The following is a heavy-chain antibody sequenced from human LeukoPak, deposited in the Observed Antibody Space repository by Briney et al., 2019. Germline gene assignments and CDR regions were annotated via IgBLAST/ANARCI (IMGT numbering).Heavy chain of an antibody. CDR3: ARDYKYAFDN. CDR2: IGIDSGNT. J-gene: IGHJ4*02. Sequence: GGSLRLSCAASGFTFSDYSMNRVRQAPGKGLEWISYIGIDSGNTNYADSVKGRFTISGDKAKNSLYLQMNSLRVEDPAVYYCARDYKYAFDNWGQGTLVTVSS. V-gene: IGHV3-48*01. CDR1: GFTFSDYS. D-gene: IGHD5-24*01.